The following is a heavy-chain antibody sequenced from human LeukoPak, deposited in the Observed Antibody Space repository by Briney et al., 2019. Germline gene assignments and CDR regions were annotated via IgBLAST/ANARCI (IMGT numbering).Heavy chain of an antibody. V-gene: IGHV3-48*03. J-gene: IGHJ4*02. CDR3: ARALYSGRGAFDY. CDR2: ISSSGSTI. D-gene: IGHD6-13*01. CDR1: GFTFSSYE. Sequence: GGSLRLSCAASGFTFSSYEMNWVRQAPGKGLEWVSYISSSGSTIYYADSVKGRFTISRDNAKNSLYLQMNSLRAEDTALYYCARALYSGRGAFDYWGQGTLVTVSS.